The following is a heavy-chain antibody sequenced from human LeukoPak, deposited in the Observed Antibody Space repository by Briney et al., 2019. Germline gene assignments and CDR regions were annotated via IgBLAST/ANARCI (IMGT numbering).Heavy chain of an antibody. J-gene: IGHJ1*01. V-gene: IGHV4-34*01. CDR3: ARGFQTWSGWYSPAGYFQH. CDR2: INHSGST. CDR1: GGSFSGYY. D-gene: IGHD6-19*01. Sequence: SETLSLTCAVYGGSFSGYYWSWIRQPPGKGLEWIGEINHSGSTNYNPSLKSRVTISVDTSKNQFSLKLSSVTAAGTAVYYCARGFQTWSGWYSPAGYFQHWGQGTLVTVSS.